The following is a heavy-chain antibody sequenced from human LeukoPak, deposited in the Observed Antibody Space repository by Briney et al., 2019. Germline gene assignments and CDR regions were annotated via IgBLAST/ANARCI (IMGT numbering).Heavy chain of an antibody. D-gene: IGHD6-19*01. CDR2: IYYSGST. CDR3: ARGRSSGWYKDYYYYYGMDV. J-gene: IGHJ6*02. CDR1: GGSISSGGYY. V-gene: IGHV4-31*03. Sequence: SETLSLTCTVSGGSISSGGYYWSWIRQHPGKGLEWIGYIYYSGSTYYNPSLKSRVTISVDTSKNRFSLKLSSVTAADTAVYYCARGRSSGWYKDYYYYYGMDVWGQGTTVTVSS.